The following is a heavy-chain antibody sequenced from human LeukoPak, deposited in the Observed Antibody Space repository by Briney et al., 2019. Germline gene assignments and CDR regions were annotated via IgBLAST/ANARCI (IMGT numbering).Heavy chain of an antibody. V-gene: IGHV1-24*01. J-gene: IGHJ4*02. CDR3: ATVAAPPPITPFDY. CDR1: GYTLTELS. Sequence: ASVKVSCKVSGYTLTELSMHWVRQAPGEGLEWMGDFDPEDGETIYAQKFQGRVTMTEDTSTDTAYMELSSLRSEDTAVYYCATVAAPPPITPFDYWGQGTLVTVSS. CDR2: FDPEDGET. D-gene: IGHD3-10*01.